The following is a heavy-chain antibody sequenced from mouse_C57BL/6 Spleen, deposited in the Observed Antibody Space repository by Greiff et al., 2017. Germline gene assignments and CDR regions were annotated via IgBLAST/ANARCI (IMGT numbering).Heavy chain of an antibody. D-gene: IGHD2-2*01. Sequence: VQLQQSGAELVKPGASVKMSCKASGYTFTSYWITWVKQRPGQGLEWIGDIYPGSGSTNYNEKFKSKATLTVDTSSSTAYMQLSSLTSEDSAVYYCARSDGYDVGAMDYWGQGTSVTVSS. V-gene: IGHV1-55*01. CDR2: IYPGSGST. CDR3: ARSDGYDVGAMDY. J-gene: IGHJ4*01. CDR1: GYTFTSYW.